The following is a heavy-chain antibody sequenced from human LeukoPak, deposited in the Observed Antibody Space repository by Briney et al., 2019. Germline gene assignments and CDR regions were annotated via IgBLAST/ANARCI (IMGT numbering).Heavy chain of an antibody. CDR2: ISYDGSNK. J-gene: IGHJ3*02. CDR1: GFTFSSYA. Sequence: GGSLRLYCAASGFTFSSYAMHWVRQAPGKGLEWVAVISYDGSNKYYADSVKGRFTISRNNSKNTLYLQMNSLRAEDTAVYYCARDPRYCSVTSCPDAFDIWGQETMVTVSS. V-gene: IGHV3-30-3*01. CDR3: ARDPRYCSVTSCPDAFDI. D-gene: IGHD2-2*01.